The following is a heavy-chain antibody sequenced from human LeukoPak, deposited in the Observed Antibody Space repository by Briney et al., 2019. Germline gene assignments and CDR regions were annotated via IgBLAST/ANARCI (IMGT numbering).Heavy chain of an antibody. V-gene: IGHV4-34*01. Sequence: PSETLSLTCAVYGGSFSGYYWSWIRQPPGKGLEWMGEINHSGSNNYNAALVRRGTITVRTTKNQFSLKLSSVTAADTAVYYCARGPYYAILTGYYYWGQGTLVTVSS. CDR2: INHSGSN. J-gene: IGHJ4*02. CDR1: GGSFSGYY. D-gene: IGHD3-9*01. CDR3: ARGPYYAILTGYYY.